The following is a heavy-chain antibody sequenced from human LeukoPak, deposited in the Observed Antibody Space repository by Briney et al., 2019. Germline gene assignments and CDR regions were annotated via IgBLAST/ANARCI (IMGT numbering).Heavy chain of an antibody. CDR3: ARERLAARPGHFDY. J-gene: IGHJ4*02. CDR1: GGPMNTYY. Sequence: PSETLSLTCNVSGGPMNTYYWNWIRQPPGKGLEWIGFIYYSGNTKYNPSLSSRVTISIDTSRNHFSLRLSSVTPADTAKYYCARERLAARPGHFDYWGQGTLVVVSS. V-gene: IGHV4-59*01. CDR2: IYYSGNT. D-gene: IGHD6-6*01.